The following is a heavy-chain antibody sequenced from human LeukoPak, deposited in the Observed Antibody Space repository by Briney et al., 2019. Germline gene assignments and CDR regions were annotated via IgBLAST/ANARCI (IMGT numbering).Heavy chain of an antibody. CDR2: INPNSGGT. CDR3: ACQDTVVVVPAAIPHFDY. D-gene: IGHD2-2*01. V-gene: IGHV1-2*02. J-gene: IGHJ4*02. CDR1: GYTFTVYY. Sequence: ASVKVSCKASGYTFTVYYMHWVRQAPGQGLEWMGWINPNSGGTNYAQKFQGRVTMTRDTSISTAYMELSRLRSDDTAVYYCACQDTVVVVPAAIPHFDYWGQGTLVTVSS.